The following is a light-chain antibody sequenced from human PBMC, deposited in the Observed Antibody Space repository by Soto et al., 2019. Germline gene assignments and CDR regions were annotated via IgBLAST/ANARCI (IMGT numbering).Light chain of an antibody. Sequence: QSALTQPASVSGSPGQSITISCTGTSSDIGDYTHVSWYQQHPRKAPKLIIYEVSDRPSGVSNRFSGSKSGNTASLTISGLQTEDEADYYCCSYTSISTSAVFGGGTKLTVL. J-gene: IGLJ2*01. CDR2: EVS. CDR3: CSYTSISTSAV. CDR1: SSDIGDYTH. V-gene: IGLV2-14*01.